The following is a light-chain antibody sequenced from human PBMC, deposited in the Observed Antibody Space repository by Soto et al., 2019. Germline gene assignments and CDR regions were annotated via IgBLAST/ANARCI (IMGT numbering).Light chain of an antibody. J-gene: IGLJ2*01. V-gene: IGLV2-8*01. Sequence: QSALTQPPSASGSPGRSVIISCTGTSSDIGGHNYVSWYQQHPGKAPKLLIYEVIQRPSGVPDRFSGSKSGNTASLTVSGLQAEDEADYYCTSYAGSANVIFGGGTKLTVL. CDR1: SSDIGGHNY. CDR3: TSYAGSANVI. CDR2: EVI.